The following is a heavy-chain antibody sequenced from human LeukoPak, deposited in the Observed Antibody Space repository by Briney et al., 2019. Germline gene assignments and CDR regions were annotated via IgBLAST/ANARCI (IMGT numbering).Heavy chain of an antibody. CDR1: GFTFSTYS. Sequence: GESLKISCAASGFTFSTYSMNWVRQAPGKGLEWVSSISGDTTYINYADSVKGRFTISRDNAKNSLYLQMNSLRAEDTAVYYCVKDSGGLPIYGMDVWGQGTTVTVSS. D-gene: IGHD1-26*01. CDR3: VKDSGGLPIYGMDV. CDR2: ISGDTTYI. V-gene: IGHV3-21*01. J-gene: IGHJ6*02.